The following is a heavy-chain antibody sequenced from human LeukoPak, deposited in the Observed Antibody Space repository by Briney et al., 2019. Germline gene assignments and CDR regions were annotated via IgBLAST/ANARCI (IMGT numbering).Heavy chain of an antibody. V-gene: IGHV3-30*03. Sequence: GGSLRLSCAASGFSFSTYGMHWVRQAPGKGLEWVAVISYDGSNRNYADSVKGRFTISRDNSKNTLYLQMNSLRAEDTAVYCARPSGGDGYNPFDYWGQGTLVTVSS. J-gene: IGHJ4*02. D-gene: IGHD5-24*01. CDR1: GFSFSTYG. CDR2: ISYDGSNR. CDR3: ARPSGGDGYNPFDY.